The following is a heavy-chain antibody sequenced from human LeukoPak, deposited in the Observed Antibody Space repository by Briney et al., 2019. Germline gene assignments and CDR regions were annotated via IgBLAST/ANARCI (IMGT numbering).Heavy chain of an antibody. CDR2: IYTSGST. J-gene: IGHJ5*02. Sequence: SETLSLTCTVSGDSISRSSHYWNWIRQPAGKGLEWIGRIYTSGSTNYNPSLKSRVTISVDTSKNQFSLKLSSVTAADTAVYYCAREGLNLVRGVIPKEAWGWFDPWGQGTLVTVSS. D-gene: IGHD3-10*01. CDR3: AREGLNLVRGVIPKEAWGWFDP. V-gene: IGHV4-61*02. CDR1: GDSISRSSHY.